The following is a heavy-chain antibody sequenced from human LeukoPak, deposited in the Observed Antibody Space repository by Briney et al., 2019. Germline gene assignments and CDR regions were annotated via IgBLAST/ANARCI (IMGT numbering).Heavy chain of an antibody. CDR2: IGGGGTTI. D-gene: IGHD3-10*01. J-gene: IGHJ3*02. V-gene: IGHV3-48*03. CDR3: VRDEIRSGAFDI. CDR1: GFSFSSYE. Sequence: GGSLRLSCAASGFSFSSYEMNWVRQGPGKGLEWVSYIGGGGTTIYDADSVKGRFTISRDNAKNSLYLQLNSLTAEDTAVYYCVRDEIRSGAFDIWGQGTMVTVSS.